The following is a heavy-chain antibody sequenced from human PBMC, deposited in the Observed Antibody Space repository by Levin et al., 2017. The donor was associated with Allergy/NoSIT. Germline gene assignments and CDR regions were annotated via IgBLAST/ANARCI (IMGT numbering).Heavy chain of an antibody. D-gene: IGHD3-22*01. V-gene: IGHV1-2*02. CDR1: GYTFTDYY. Sequence: PGGSLRLSCKASGYTFTDYYMHWLRQAPGQGLEWMGWTNPNSGGTNLAQKFKGRVTMTRDTSTSTAYMELRRLRSDDTAVYYCARVIYDNDYYYGLDVWGQGTTVTVSS. CDR2: TNPNSGGT. J-gene: IGHJ6*02. CDR3: ARVIYDNDYYYGLDV.